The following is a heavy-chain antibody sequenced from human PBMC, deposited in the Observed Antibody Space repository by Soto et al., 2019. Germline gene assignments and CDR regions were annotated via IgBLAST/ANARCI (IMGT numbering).Heavy chain of an antibody. V-gene: IGHV3-23*01. Sequence: EVQLLDSGGGLVQRGGSLRLSCAAFGFTFSNYAMTWVRQAPGKGLEWVSSISSGGDGAYYADSVQGRFIISRDNSRNTLSLQMNSLGAEDTAVYYCAKMSRALYADYWGQGTLVTVSS. CDR2: ISSGGDGA. CDR1: GFTFSNYA. J-gene: IGHJ4*02. CDR3: AKMSRALYADY. D-gene: IGHD2-2*01.